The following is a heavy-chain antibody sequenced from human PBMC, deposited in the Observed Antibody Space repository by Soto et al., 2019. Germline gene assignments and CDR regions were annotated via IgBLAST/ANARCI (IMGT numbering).Heavy chain of an antibody. CDR1: GFTFSSYS. D-gene: IGHD3-9*01. V-gene: IGHV3-21*01. Sequence: GGSLRLSCAASGFTFSSYSMNWVRQAPGKGLEWVSSISSSSSYIYYADSVKGRFTISRDNSKNTLYLQMNSLRAEDTAVYYCAKDPHILTGYYYYYYGMDVWGQGTTVTVSS. J-gene: IGHJ6*02. CDR3: AKDPHILTGYYYYYYGMDV. CDR2: ISSSSSYI.